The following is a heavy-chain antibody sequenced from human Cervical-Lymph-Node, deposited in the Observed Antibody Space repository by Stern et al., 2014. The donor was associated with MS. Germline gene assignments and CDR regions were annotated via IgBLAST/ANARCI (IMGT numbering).Heavy chain of an antibody. CDR3: AAVPDYYDSSGSDAFDI. CDR1: GFTFTSSA. D-gene: IGHD3-22*01. CDR2: IGVGSGNT. V-gene: IGHV1-58*01. J-gene: IGHJ3*02. Sequence: HLVESGPEVKKPGTSVKVSCKASGFTFTSSAVQWVRQARGQRLEWIGWIGVGSGNTNYAQKFQERVTITRDMSTSTAYMELSSLRSEDTAVYYCAAVPDYYDSSGSDAFDIWGQGTMVTVSS.